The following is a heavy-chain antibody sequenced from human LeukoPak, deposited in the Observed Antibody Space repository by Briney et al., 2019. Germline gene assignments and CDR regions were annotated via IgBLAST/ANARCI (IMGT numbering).Heavy chain of an antibody. D-gene: IGHD2-15*01. J-gene: IGHJ4*02. Sequence: GGSLRLSCAASGFTFSSYAMSWVRQAPGKGLEWVSAISGSGGSTYYADSVKGRFTVSRDNSKNTLYLQMNSLRAEDTAVYYCAKAQGATRPKKNFDYWGQGTLVTVSS. CDR1: GFTFSSYA. CDR2: ISGSGGST. V-gene: IGHV3-23*01. CDR3: AKAQGATRPKKNFDY.